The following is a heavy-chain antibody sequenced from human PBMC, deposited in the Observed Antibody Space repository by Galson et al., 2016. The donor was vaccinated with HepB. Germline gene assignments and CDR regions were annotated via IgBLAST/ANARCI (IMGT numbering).Heavy chain of an antibody. V-gene: IGHV4-59*01. Sequence: SETLSLTCTVSGSSLTTYYWSWVRQPPGKGLEWIAYFYFSGSTNYNPSLKRRVTVSFDTSKNQFSLKLNSLTAADTAVYYCARDAGGPYDLWGRGTLVSVSS. D-gene: IGHD3-16*01. J-gene: IGHJ2*01. CDR2: FYFSGST. CDR3: ARDAGGPYDL. CDR1: GSSLTTYY.